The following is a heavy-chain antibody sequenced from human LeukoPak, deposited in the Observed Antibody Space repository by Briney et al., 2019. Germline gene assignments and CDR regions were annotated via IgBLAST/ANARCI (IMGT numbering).Heavy chain of an antibody. CDR1: GYTLTELS. Sequence: GASVKVSCKVSGYTLTELSMHWVRQAPGKGLEWMGGFDPEDGETIYAQKFQGRVTMTEDTSTDTAYMELSSLRSEDTAVYYCATGRIMITFGGVIVIPPLGYWGQGTLVTVSS. CDR3: ATGRIMITFGGVIVIPPLGY. J-gene: IGHJ4*02. V-gene: IGHV1-24*01. CDR2: FDPEDGET. D-gene: IGHD3-16*02.